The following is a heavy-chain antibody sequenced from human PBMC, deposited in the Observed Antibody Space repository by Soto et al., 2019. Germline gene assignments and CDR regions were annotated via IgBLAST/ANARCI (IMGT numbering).Heavy chain of an antibody. Sequence: PGGSLRLSCVASGFAFSLFWMSWVRQAPGKGPVWVSRINSDGSTIIYADSVKGRFTISRDNAKNTLHLQMNSLRDDDTAVYYCARGGWRHIDYWGQGTLVTVSS. CDR3: ARGGWRHIDY. D-gene: IGHD3-3*01. CDR1: GFAFSLFW. CDR2: INSDGSTI. J-gene: IGHJ4*02. V-gene: IGHV3-74*01.